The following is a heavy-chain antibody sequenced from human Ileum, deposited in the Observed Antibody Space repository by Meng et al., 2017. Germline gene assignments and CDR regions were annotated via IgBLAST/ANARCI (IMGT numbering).Heavy chain of an antibody. D-gene: IGHD6-19*01. V-gene: IGHV4-4*02. CDR2: VFHTGSS. Sequence: SETLSLTCAVFGDSISSTNWWSWVRQPTGKGPEGIGDVFHTGSSNYSPSLRSRVTISVDKSKNHFSLNLSSVTAADTAVYFCARKGGAYSTGHFPHFDYWGQGSLVTVSS. CDR1: GDSISSTNW. J-gene: IGHJ4*02. CDR3: ARKGGAYSTGHFPHFDY.